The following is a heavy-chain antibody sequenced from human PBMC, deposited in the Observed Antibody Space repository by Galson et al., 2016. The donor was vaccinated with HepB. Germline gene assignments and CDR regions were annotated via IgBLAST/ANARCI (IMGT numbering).Heavy chain of an antibody. CDR1: DGTISHHY. Sequence: SETLSPTCSVSDGTISHHYWSWIRQSAGKRLEWIGRIYRSGSNNFNPSLKSRVTMSVDTSKNQFSLTVTSVTAADAAVYYCAISDHNGDFYHWGQGTLATVSS. CDR3: AISDHNGDFYH. CDR2: IYRSGSN. V-gene: IGHV4-4*07. D-gene: IGHD1-1*01. J-gene: IGHJ5*02.